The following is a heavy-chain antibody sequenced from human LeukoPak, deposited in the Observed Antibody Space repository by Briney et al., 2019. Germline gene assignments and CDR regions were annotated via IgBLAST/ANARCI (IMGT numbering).Heavy chain of an antibody. Sequence: KPSETLSLTCTVSGYSISSGYYWGWIRQPPGKGLEWIGSIYHSGSTYYNPSLKSRVTISVDTSKNQFSLKLSSVTAADTAVYYCARVSYGSGTLGGVIPWGQGTLVTVSS. CDR3: ARVSYGSGTLGGVIP. J-gene: IGHJ5*02. CDR2: IYHSGST. CDR1: GYSISSGYY. D-gene: IGHD3-10*01. V-gene: IGHV4-38-2*02.